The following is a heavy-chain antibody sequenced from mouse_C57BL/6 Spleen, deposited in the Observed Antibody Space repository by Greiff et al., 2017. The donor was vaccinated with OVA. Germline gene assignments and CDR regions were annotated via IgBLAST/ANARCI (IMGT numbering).Heavy chain of an antibody. V-gene: IGHV1-18*01. CDR2: INPNNGGT. CDR3: ARRSYSGFAY. CDR1: GYTFTDYN. Sequence: EVKLVESGPELVKPGASVKIPCKASGYTFTDYNMDWVKQSHGKSLEWIGDINPNNGGTIYNQKFKGKATLTVDKSSSTAYMELRSLTSEDTAVYYCARRSYSGFAYWGQGTLVTVSA. D-gene: IGHD2-12*01. J-gene: IGHJ3*01.